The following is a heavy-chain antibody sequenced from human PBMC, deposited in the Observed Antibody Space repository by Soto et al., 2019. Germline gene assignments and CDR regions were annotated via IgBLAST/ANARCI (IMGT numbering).Heavy chain of an antibody. CDR3: ARRRGGFGGGWTTPYFDY. V-gene: IGHV2-5*02. J-gene: IGHJ4*02. CDR1: GFSLNTGGVG. D-gene: IGHD6-19*01. Sequence: QITLKESGPTLVKPTQTLTLTCSFSGFSLNTGGVGVGWIRQPPGKALEWLAVIYWDDDKSWSPSLRDRLTLSRDASEDQVVLPVTNMDPVDTATYYCARRRGGFGGGWTTPYFDYWGQGTLVTVSS. CDR2: IYWDDDK.